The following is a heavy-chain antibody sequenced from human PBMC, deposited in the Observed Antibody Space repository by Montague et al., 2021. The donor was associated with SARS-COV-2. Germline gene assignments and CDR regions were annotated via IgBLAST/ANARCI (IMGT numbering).Heavy chain of an antibody. CDR2: NYNSGTT. J-gene: IGHJ4*02. CDR3: ASSSYSSKRYYFDY. D-gene: IGHD6-19*01. CDR1: GVSISSSNFY. Sequence: SETLSLTCTVSGVSISSSNFYWCWIRQPPGKVLELIGSNYNSGTTYYHSSLKRRVTISVDTSKKQFSLRLTSVTAADTAVYYCASSSYSSKRYYFDYWGQGTLVTVSS. V-gene: IGHV4-39*01.